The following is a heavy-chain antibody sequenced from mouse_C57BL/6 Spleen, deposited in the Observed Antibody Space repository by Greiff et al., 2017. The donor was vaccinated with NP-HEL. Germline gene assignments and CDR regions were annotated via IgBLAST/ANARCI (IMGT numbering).Heavy chain of an antibody. D-gene: IGHD2-1*01. CDR2: IDPSDSET. CDR3: ASGGYGNYGAY. J-gene: IGHJ3*01. V-gene: IGHV1-52*01. CDR1: GYTFTSYW. Sequence: QVHVKQPGAELVRPGSSVKLSCKASGYTFTSYWMHWVKQRPIQGLEWIGNIDPSDSETHYNQKFKDKATLTVDKSSSTAYMQLSSLTSEDSAVYYCASGGYGNYGAYWGQGTLVTVSA.